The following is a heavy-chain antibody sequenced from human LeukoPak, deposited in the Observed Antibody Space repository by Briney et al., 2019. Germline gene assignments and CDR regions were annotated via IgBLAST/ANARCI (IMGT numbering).Heavy chain of an antibody. J-gene: IGHJ6*03. CDR2: INPSGGST. CDR1: GYTFTSYY. Sequence: ASVKVSCKASGYTFTSYYMHWVRQAPGQGLEWMGIINPSGGSTSYAQKFQGRVTMTRDTSTSTVYLELSSLRSEDTAVYYCARTSGYGYYYYYMDVWGKGTTVTVSS. CDR3: ARTSGYGYYYYYMDV. V-gene: IGHV1-46*01. D-gene: IGHD5-12*01.